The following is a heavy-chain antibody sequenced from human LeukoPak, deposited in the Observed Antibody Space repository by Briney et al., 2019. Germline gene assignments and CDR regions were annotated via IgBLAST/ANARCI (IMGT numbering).Heavy chain of an antibody. J-gene: IGHJ4*02. CDR2: ISGSGGST. Sequence: PGGSLRLSCAASGFTFSSYAMSWVRQAPGKGLEWVSAISGSGGSTYYADSVKGRLTISRDNSKNTLYLQMNSLRAEDTAVYYCAKGEVGTTVIPFDYWGQGTLVTVSS. CDR1: GFTFSSYA. CDR3: AKGEVGTTVIPFDY. D-gene: IGHD4-17*01. V-gene: IGHV3-23*01.